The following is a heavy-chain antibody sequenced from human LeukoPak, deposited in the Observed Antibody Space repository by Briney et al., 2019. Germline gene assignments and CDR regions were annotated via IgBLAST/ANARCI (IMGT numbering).Heavy chain of an antibody. V-gene: IGHV4-39*07. D-gene: IGHD3-10*01. CDR2: SYYSGIT. J-gene: IGHJ4*02. Sequence: PSETLSLTCTVSGGSISSNSYYWAWIRQPPGKGLEWHGSSYYSGITYYNPSLKSRVTISVDTSKNQFSLKLSSVTAADTAVYYCARAYVLLWFGELLCYFDYWGQGTLVTVSS. CDR1: GGSISSNSYY. CDR3: ARAYVLLWFGELLCYFDY.